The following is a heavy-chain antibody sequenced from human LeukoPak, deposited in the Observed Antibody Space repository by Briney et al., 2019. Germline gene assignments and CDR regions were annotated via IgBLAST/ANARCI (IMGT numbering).Heavy chain of an antibody. D-gene: IGHD6-13*01. Sequence: ASVKVSCKASGYTFTGYYMHWVRQAPGQGLQWMGRINPNSGGTNYAQKFQGRVTMTRDTSISTAYMELSRLRSDDTAVYYCARLGIAAAGALRDYWGQGTLVTVSS. J-gene: IGHJ4*02. V-gene: IGHV1-2*06. CDR2: INPNSGGT. CDR1: GYTFTGYY. CDR3: ARLGIAAAGALRDY.